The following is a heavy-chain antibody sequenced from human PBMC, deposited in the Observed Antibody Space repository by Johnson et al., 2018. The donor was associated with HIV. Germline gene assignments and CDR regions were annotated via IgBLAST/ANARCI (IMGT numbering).Heavy chain of an antibody. V-gene: IGHV3-20*04. CDR3: ARRERGSLSFDL. CDR1: GFIFEDHG. CDR2: INWNGGST. Sequence: EVQLLESGGGVLRPGGSLRLSCEAFGFIFEDHGLSWVRQAPGKGLEWVSGINWNGGSTAYADSVKSRCTISRDNGKNSLYLQMNSLRAGDTALNYCARRERGSLSFDLWGQGTMVTVSS. D-gene: IGHD3-16*01. J-gene: IGHJ3*01.